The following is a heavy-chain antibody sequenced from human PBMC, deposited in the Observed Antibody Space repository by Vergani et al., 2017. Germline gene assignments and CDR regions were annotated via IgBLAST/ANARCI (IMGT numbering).Heavy chain of an antibody. CDR2: IYYSGST. V-gene: IGHV4-59*01. J-gene: IGHJ4*02. CDR3: ARGATGTTGPGGY. Sequence: QVQLQESGPGLMKPSETLSLTCTVSGGSISSYYWSWIRQPPGKGLEWIGYIYYSGSTNYNPSLKRRVTISVDTSKNQFSLKLSSVTAADTAVYYCARGATGTTGPGGYWGQGTLVTVSS. D-gene: IGHD1-7*01. CDR1: GGSISSYY.